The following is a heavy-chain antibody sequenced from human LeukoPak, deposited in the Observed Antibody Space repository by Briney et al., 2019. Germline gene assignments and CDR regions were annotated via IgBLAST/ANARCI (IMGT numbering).Heavy chain of an antibody. CDR3: ARVAGGTSGYENDY. CDR2: ISSSGSAR. V-gene: IGHV3-11*01. J-gene: IGHJ4*02. D-gene: IGHD3-22*01. CDR1: GFTFSDYY. Sequence: PGGSLTLSCAASGFTFSDYYMHCIRQARRKGVEWVSYISSSGSARYYADSVKGGFTISRDNAKNSLYLQMNSLRAEDTAVYYCARVAGGTSGYENDYWGQGTLVTVSS.